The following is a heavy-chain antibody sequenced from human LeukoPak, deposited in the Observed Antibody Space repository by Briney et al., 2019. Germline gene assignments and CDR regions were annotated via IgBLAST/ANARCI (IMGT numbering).Heavy chain of an antibody. CDR1: GGSISSYY. D-gene: IGHD3-9*01. J-gene: IGHJ4*02. CDR2: IYYSGST. V-gene: IGHV4-59*01. CDR3: ARSEGYFDPNHFDY. Sequence: PSETLSLTCTVSGGSISSYYWSWIRQPPGKGLEWIGYIYYSGSTNYNPSLKSRVTISVDTSKNQFSLKLSSVTAADTAVYYCARSEGYFDPNHFDYWGQGTLATVSS.